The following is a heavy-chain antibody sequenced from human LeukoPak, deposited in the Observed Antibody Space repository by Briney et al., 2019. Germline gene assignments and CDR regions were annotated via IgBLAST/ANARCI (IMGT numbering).Heavy chain of an antibody. CDR1: GFTFSNAW. Sequence: GGSLRLSCAASGFTFSNAWMSWVRQAPGKGLEWVGRIKSKTDGGTTDYAAPVKGRFTISRDDSKNTLYLQMNSLRAEDAAVYYCAKGRGDVYRYPLLFDHWGQGTLVTVSS. CDR3: AKGRGDVYRYPLLFDH. CDR2: IKSKTDGGTT. V-gene: IGHV3-15*01. D-gene: IGHD5-24*01. J-gene: IGHJ4*02.